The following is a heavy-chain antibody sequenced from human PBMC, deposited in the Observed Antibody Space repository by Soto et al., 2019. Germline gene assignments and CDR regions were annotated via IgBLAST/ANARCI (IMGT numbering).Heavy chain of an antibody. J-gene: IGHJ4*02. D-gene: IGHD2-21*01. CDR1: GYTFTDYA. CDR3: AKGSKMWTPDY. CDR2: ISTGNGNT. Sequence: QVQLVQSGAEVKKPGASVKVSCKASGYTFTDYAMHWVRQAPGQRLEWMGWISTGNGNTKYSQKFQGRVTITRDTSATTAYMELSSLRSEDTAVYYCAKGSKMWTPDYWGQGTLVTVSS. V-gene: IGHV1-3*04.